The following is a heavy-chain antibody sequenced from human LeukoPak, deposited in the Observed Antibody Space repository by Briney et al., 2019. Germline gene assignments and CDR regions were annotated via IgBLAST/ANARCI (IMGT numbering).Heavy chain of an antibody. CDR1: GGSFSGYY. V-gene: IGHV4-34*01. D-gene: IGHD3-22*01. Sequence: PSETLSLTCAVYGGSFSGYYWSWIRQPPGKGLEWIGEINHSGSTNYNPSLKSRVTISVDTSKNQFSLKLSSVTAADTAVYYCALYYDSSGYLGGLDYWGQGTLVTVSS. J-gene: IGHJ4*02. CDR3: ALYYDSSGYLGGLDY. CDR2: INHSGST.